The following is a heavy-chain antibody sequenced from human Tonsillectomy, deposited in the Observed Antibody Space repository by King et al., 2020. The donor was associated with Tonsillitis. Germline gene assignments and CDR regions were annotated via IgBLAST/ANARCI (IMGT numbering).Heavy chain of an antibody. D-gene: IGHD2-15*01. CDR2: IHSSGDPI. J-gene: IGHJ4*02. V-gene: IGHV3-48*02. CDR1: GFTFSTYS. CDR3: VRVLRSGNHDLHFAY. Sequence: VQLVESGGGLVQPGGSLRLSCAASGFTFSTYSMNWVRQAPGKGLEWISYIHSSGDPISYADSVKGRFTISRDDAKNSLYLQMNSLRDEDTAVYYCVRVLRSGNHDLHFAYWGQGTLVTVSS.